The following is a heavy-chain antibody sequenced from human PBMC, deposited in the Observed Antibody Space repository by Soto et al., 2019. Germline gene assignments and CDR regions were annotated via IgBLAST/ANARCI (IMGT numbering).Heavy chain of an antibody. Sequence: ASETLSLTCTVSGGSISSGGYYLRWIRPHPGKGLEWIGYIYYSGSTYYNPSLKSRVTISVDTSKNQFSLKLSSVTAADTAVYYCARDLSDSYGYFDYWGQGTLVTVSS. CDR1: GGSISSGGYY. D-gene: IGHD5-18*01. V-gene: IGHV4-31*03. J-gene: IGHJ4*02. CDR2: IYYSGST. CDR3: ARDLSDSYGYFDY.